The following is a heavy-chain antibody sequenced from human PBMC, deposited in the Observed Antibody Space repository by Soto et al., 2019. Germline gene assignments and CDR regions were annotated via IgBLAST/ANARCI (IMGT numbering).Heavy chain of an antibody. D-gene: IGHD2-15*01. V-gene: IGHV1-2*04. CDR2: INPNSGGT. J-gene: IGHJ6*02. CDR3: ARASYSPLLPYYYYYGTDF. CDR1: GYTFTGYY. Sequence: ASVKVSCKASGYTFTGYYMHWVRQAPGQGLEWMGWINPNSGGTNYAQKFQGWVTMTRDTSISTAYMELSRLRSDDTAVYYCARASYSPLLPYYYYYGTDFCGQGIMVTVSS.